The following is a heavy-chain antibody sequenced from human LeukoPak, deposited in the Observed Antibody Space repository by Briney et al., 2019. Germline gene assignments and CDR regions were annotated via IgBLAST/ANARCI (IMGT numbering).Heavy chain of an antibody. CDR3: ARGVNSQGTAMVLFDS. CDR2: MNPKSGNT. Sequence: ASVKVSCKASGYTFTNHDINWVRQASGQGLEWMGWMNPKSGNTGYLQKFQGRVTMTRDTSMSTAFMGLSSLTSEDTAVYYCARGVNSQGTAMVLFDSWGQGSLVTVSA. J-gene: IGHJ4*02. CDR1: GYTFTNHD. V-gene: IGHV1-8*01. D-gene: IGHD5-18*01.